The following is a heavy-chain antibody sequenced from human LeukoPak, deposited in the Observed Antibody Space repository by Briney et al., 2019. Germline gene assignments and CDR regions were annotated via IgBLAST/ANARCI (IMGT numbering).Heavy chain of an antibody. CDR1: GGSISSSSYY. V-gene: IGHV4-39*01. J-gene: IGHJ5*02. CDR2: IYYSGST. CDR3: PRHVEEFDP. Sequence: SETLSLTCTVSGGSISSSSYYWGWIRQPPGKGLEWIGSIYYSGSTYYNPSLKSRVTISVDTSKNQFSLKLSSVTAADTAVYYCPRHVEEFDPWGQGTLVTVSS. D-gene: IGHD5-24*01.